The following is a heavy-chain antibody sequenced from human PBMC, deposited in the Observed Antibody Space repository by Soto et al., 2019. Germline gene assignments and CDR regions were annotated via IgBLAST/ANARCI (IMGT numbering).Heavy chain of an antibody. CDR2: IYYSGST. CDR3: ARLTGIYDILTGYSARNWFDP. J-gene: IGHJ5*02. D-gene: IGHD3-9*01. V-gene: IGHV4-59*08. Sequence: SETLSLTCTVSGGSISSYYWSWIRQPPGKGLEWIGYIYYSGSTNYNPSLKGRVTILVDTSKNQFSLKLSSVTAADTAVYYCARLTGIYDILTGYSARNWFDPWGQGTLVAVSS. CDR1: GGSISSYY.